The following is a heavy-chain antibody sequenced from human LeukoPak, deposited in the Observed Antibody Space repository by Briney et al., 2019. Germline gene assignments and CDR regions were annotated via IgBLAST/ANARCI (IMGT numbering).Heavy chain of an antibody. CDR1: GFTFSSYA. CDR3: ARYSSSWYGHYYYYGMDV. D-gene: IGHD6-13*01. Sequence: GRSLRLSCAASGFTFSSYAMPWVRQAPGKGLEWVAVISYDGSNKYYADSVKGRFTISRDNSKNTLYLQMNSLRAEDTAVYYCARYSSSWYGHYYYYGMDVWGQGTTVTVSS. V-gene: IGHV3-30*04. J-gene: IGHJ6*02. CDR2: ISYDGSNK.